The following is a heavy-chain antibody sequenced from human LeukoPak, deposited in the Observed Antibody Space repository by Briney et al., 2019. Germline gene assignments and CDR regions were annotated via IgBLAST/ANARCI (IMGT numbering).Heavy chain of an antibody. CDR3: ARDSGERKHLYYYGSGSPIRWFDP. J-gene: IGHJ5*02. CDR1: GGSISSSSYY. V-gene: IGHV4-39*07. D-gene: IGHD3-10*01. Sequence: PSETLSLTCTVAGGSISSSSYYWGWLRQPPGKRLEWIGSIYYSGSTYYNPSLKSRVTISVDTSKNQFSLKLSSVTAADTAVYYCARDSGERKHLYYYGSGSPIRWFDPWGQGTLVTVSS. CDR2: IYYSGST.